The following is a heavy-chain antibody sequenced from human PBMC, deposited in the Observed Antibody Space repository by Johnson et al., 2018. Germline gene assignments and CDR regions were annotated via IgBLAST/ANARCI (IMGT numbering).Heavy chain of an antibody. V-gene: IGHV3-30*18. D-gene: IGHD1-20*01. CDR1: EFSFSSYG. CDR2: ISYDGRNK. Sequence: QVQLVQSGGGVVQPGRSLRLFCAASEFSFSSYGMHWVRQAPGKGLEWVALISYDGRNKYSADSVKGRFTISRDNSKNTLYLKMNSLGAEDTAVYYCAKFGGGASNWNAGLDAFDIGGQGTRVSVSS. CDR3: AKFGGGASNWNAGLDAFDI. J-gene: IGHJ3*02.